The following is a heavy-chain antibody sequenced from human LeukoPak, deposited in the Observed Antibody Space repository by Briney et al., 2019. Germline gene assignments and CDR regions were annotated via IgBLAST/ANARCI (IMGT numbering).Heavy chain of an antibody. J-gene: IGHJ6*02. CDR2: ISTTSSYI. Sequence: PGGSLRLFCAASGFTFSTYSLNWARQAPGKAPEWASCISTTSSYIYYADSVKGRFTISRDNAKNSLFLQMNSLRAEDTAFFFSSRSRHTRSNYYGMDVWGQGTTVTVSS. CDR3: SRSRHTRSNYYGMDV. CDR1: GFTFSTYS. V-gene: IGHV3-21*01. D-gene: IGHD6-13*01.